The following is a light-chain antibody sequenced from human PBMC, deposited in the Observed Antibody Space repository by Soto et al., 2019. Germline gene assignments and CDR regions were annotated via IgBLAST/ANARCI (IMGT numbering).Light chain of an antibody. V-gene: IGLV2-14*01. Sequence: QSALTQPASVSGSPGQSITISCTGTTSDVGVYNYVSWYQQHPGKAPKLMIYEVTNRPSGVSNRFSGSKSGNPASLNISGLQAEDEADYYCSSYTSSSTRIFGGGTKLTVL. CDR3: SSYTSSSTRI. CDR1: TSDVGVYNY. J-gene: IGLJ2*01. CDR2: EVT.